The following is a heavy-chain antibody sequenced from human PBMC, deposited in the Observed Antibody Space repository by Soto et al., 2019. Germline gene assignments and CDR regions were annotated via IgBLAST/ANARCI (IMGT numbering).Heavy chain of an antibody. D-gene: IGHD2-2*01. V-gene: IGHV3-30*03. CDR1: GFSFRSYG. CDR3: AASIVVPAPILDY. J-gene: IGHJ4*02. CDR2: ITYDGSNE. Sequence: PGGSLRLSCGASGFSFRSYGMHWVRQAPGKGLEWVGVITYDGSNEFYADSVKGRFTISRDNSKNTLYVQMNSLRHEDTAVYYCAASIVVPAPILDYWGQGTLVTVSS.